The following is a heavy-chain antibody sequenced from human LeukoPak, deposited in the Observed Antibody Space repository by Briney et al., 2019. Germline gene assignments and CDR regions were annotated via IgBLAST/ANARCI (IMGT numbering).Heavy chain of an antibody. CDR1: GYTFTGYY. V-gene: IGHV1-2*02. J-gene: IGHJ4*02. D-gene: IGHD3-10*02. Sequence: ASVKVSCKASGYTFTGYYMHWVRQAPGQGLEWMGWINPNSGGTNYAQKFQGRVTMTRDTFISTAYMELSRLRSDDTAVYYCARGLSSGSYCTGYWGQGTLVTVSS. CDR2: INPNSGGT. CDR3: ARGLSSGSYCTGY.